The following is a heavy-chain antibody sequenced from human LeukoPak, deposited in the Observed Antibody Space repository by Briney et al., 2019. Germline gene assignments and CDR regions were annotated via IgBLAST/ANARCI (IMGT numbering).Heavy chain of an antibody. D-gene: IGHD3-22*01. CDR3: AKYYYDSSGPAGIDY. J-gene: IGHJ4*02. V-gene: IGHV3-30*04. Sequence: PGGSLRLSCAASGFTFSSYAMHWVRQAPGKGLEWVAVISYDGSNKYYADSVKGRFTISRDNSKNTLYLQMNSLRAEDTAVYYCAKYYYDSSGPAGIDYWGQGTLVTVSS. CDR2: ISYDGSNK. CDR1: GFTFSSYA.